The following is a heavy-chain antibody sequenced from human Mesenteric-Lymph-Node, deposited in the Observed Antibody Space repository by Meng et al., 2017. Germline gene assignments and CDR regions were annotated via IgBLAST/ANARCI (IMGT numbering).Heavy chain of an antibody. V-gene: IGHV3-74*02. Sequence: VQVVEYGGGLGQPGGSLRLSCAGSGFTFPDHWMHWVRQGPGKGLVWVSRINPDGSDPTYADSVKGRFTISRDNAKNTVYLQMNSLRAEDTAVYYCTNDRLIHWGQGALVTVSS. CDR2: INPDGSDP. J-gene: IGHJ1*01. CDR1: GFTFPDHW. D-gene: IGHD1-1*01. CDR3: TNDRLIH.